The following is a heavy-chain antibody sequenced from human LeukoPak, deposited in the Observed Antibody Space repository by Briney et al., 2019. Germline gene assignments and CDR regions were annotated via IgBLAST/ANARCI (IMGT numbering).Heavy chain of an antibody. D-gene: IGHD6-6*01. CDR2: MNPNSGNT. V-gene: IGHV1-8*01. J-gene: IGHJ6*03. CDR1: GYTFTSYD. CDR3: ARESSSAGPYYYYYMDV. Sequence: GASVKVSCKASGYTFTSYDINWVRQATGQGLEWMGWMNPNSGNTGYAQKFQGRVTMTRNTSISTAYMELSSLRSEDTAVYCCARESSSAGPYYYYYMDVWGKGTTVTVSS.